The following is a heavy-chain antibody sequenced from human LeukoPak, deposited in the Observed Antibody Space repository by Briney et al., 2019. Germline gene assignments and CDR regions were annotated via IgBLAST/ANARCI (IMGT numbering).Heavy chain of an antibody. Sequence: GGSLRLSCAASGFSFSSYWMHWVRQAPGKGLVWVSRINGDGSGTIYADSVKGRFTISRDNAKNSLYLQMNSLRAEDTAVYYCARDTRTGATTKFDYWGQGTLVTVSS. CDR1: GFSFSSYW. CDR2: INGDGSGT. V-gene: IGHV3-74*01. CDR3: ARDTRTGATTKFDY. J-gene: IGHJ4*01. D-gene: IGHD5-12*01.